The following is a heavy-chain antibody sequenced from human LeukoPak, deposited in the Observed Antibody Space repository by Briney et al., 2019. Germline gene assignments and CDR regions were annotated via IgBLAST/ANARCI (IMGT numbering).Heavy chain of an antibody. CDR1: GGTFSSYA. V-gene: IGHV1-2*02. Sequence: GASVKVSCKASGGTFSSYAISWVRQAPGQGLEWMGWINPNSGGTNYAQKFQGRVTMTRDTSISTAYMELSRLRSDDTAVYYCARVPFWGDYVWGTELDYWGQGTLVTVSS. CDR3: ARVPFWGDYVWGTELDY. J-gene: IGHJ4*02. D-gene: IGHD3-16*01. CDR2: INPNSGGT.